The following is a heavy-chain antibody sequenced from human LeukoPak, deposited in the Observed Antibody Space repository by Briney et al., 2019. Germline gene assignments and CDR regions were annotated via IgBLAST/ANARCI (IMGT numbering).Heavy chain of an antibody. D-gene: IGHD3-22*01. CDR2: INSDGSST. V-gene: IGHV3-74*01. Sequence: GGSLRLSCAASGFTFSIYWMHWVRQAPGKGLVWVSRINSDGSSTSYADSVKGRFTISRDNAKNTLYLQMNSLRAEDTAVYYCARVVYYYDPMDVWGQGTTVTVSS. CDR3: ARVVYYYDPMDV. CDR1: GFTFSIYW. J-gene: IGHJ6*02.